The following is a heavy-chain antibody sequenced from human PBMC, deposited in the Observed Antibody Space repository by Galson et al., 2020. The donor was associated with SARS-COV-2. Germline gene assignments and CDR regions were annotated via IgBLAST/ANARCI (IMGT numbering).Heavy chain of an antibody. V-gene: IGHV3-7*01. CDR1: GLTFNGYW. Sequence: GGSLRLSCAASGLTFNGYWMTWVRQAPGKGLEWVAGIKQDESGKYYMDSVKGRFTISRDNAKNSLYLQMNSLRAEDTAVYYCATSNDWRFEYWGQGTLVTVFS. D-gene: IGHD6-19*01. CDR3: ATSNDWRFEY. J-gene: IGHJ4*02. CDR2: IKQDESGK.